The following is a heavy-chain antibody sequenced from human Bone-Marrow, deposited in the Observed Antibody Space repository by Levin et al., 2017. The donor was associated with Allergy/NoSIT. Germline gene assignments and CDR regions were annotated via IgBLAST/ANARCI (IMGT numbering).Heavy chain of an antibody. CDR1: GFTFSTYG. CDR3: AKSPTKLEYSDGSGFYYS. Sequence: GESLKISCAASGFTFSTYGMHWVRQAPGKGLEWVAVISYDGSEIYYADSVKGRFTISRDNSKNTVYLQMNTLRAEDSAVYFCAKSPTKLEYSDGSGFYYSWGQGTLVTVSS. J-gene: IGHJ4*02. CDR2: ISYDGSEI. D-gene: IGHD3-22*01. V-gene: IGHV3-30*18.